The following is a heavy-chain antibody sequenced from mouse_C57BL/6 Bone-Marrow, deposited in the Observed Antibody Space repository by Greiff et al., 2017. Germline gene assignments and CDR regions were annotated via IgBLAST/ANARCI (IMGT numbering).Heavy chain of an antibody. Sequence: EVKLQESGPGLVKPSQSLSLTCSVTGYSITGGDYWNWIRQFPGNKLEWMGYISYDGRNNYNPSLKNLNSIARDTSKNQSFLKLNYVTTEDPATYYCASGCLITTVVGDVWGTGTTVTVSS. V-gene: IGHV3-6*01. CDR3: ASGCLITTVVGDV. J-gene: IGHJ1*03. CDR2: ISYDGRN. CDR1: GYSITGGDY. D-gene: IGHD1-1*01.